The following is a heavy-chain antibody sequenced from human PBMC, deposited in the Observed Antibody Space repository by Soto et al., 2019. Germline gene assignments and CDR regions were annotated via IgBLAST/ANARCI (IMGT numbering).Heavy chain of an antibody. J-gene: IGHJ6*02. CDR1: GFTFSAYA. V-gene: IGHV3-23*01. Sequence: GSLTLSFAASGFTFSAYAMSWVRQAPGKGLPWVSAISGGGDTYYADSVKGRFTISRDNSKNTLYLLMHSLRAEDTAVYYCAKGGTSSGPYYYSLDVWGQGTTVAFCS. CDR3: AKGGTSSGPYYYSLDV. CDR2: ISGGGDT. D-gene: IGHD6-19*01.